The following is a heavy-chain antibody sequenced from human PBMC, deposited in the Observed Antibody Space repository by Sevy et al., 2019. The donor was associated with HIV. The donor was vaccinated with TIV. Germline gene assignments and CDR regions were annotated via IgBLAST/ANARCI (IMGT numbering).Heavy chain of an antibody. V-gene: IGHV4-30-2*01. CDR1: GGSISSGGYS. Sequence: SETLSLTCAVSGGSISSGGYSWSWIRQPPGKGQEWIGYIYHSGSTYYNPSLKSRVTISVDRSKNQFSLKLSSVTAADTAVYYCARAGDSSGYYYGYFQHWRQGTLVTVSS. J-gene: IGHJ1*01. D-gene: IGHD3-22*01. CDR3: ARAGDSSGYYYGYFQH. CDR2: IYHSGST.